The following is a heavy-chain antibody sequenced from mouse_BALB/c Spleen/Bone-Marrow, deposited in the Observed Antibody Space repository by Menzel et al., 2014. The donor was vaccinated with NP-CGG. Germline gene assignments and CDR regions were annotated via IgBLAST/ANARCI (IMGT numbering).Heavy chain of an antibody. J-gene: IGHJ1*01. D-gene: IGHD1-1*01. CDR2: ISNLAYSI. CDR1: GFTFSDYG. Sequence: EVQRVEPGGGLVQPGGSRKLSCAASGFTFSDYGMAWVRQAPGKGPEWVAFISNLAYSIYYADTVTGRFTISRENAKNTLYLEMSSLRSEDTAMYYCARDYYGSSYWYFDVWGAGTTVTVSS. V-gene: IGHV5-15*02. CDR3: ARDYYGSSYWYFDV.